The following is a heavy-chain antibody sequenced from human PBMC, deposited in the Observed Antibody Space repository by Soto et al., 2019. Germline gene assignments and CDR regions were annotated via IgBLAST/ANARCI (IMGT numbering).Heavy chain of an antibody. J-gene: IGHJ5*02. CDR1: GYTFTSYA. CDR3: ARVPMVRGGRFWFDP. Sequence: ASVKVSCKASGYTFTSYAMHWVRQAPGQRLEWMGWVNAGNGNTKYSQKFQGRVTITRDTSASTAYMELSSLRPEDTAVYYCARVPMVRGGRFWFDPWGQGTLVTVSS. CDR2: VNAGNGNT. D-gene: IGHD3-10*01. V-gene: IGHV1-3*01.